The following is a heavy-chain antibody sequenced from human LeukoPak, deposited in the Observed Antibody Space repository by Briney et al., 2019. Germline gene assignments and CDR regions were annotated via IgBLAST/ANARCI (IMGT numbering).Heavy chain of an antibody. CDR3: ARFNDFWSGPDY. J-gene: IGHJ4*02. CDR2: ISSSSSYT. Sequence: GGSLRLSCAASGFTFSDYYMSWIRQAPGKGLEWVSYISSSSSYTNYADPVKGRFTISRDNAKNSLYLQMNSLRAEDTAVYYCARFNDFWSGPDYWGQGTLVTASS. D-gene: IGHD3-3*01. V-gene: IGHV3-11*06. CDR1: GFTFSDYY.